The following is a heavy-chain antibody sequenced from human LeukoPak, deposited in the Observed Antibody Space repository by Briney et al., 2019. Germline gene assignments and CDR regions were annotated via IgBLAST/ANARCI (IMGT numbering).Heavy chain of an antibody. CDR1: GFTFSGHW. J-gene: IGHJ5*02. CDR2: SKSDGSST. V-gene: IGHV3-74*01. Sequence: GGSLRLSCAASGFTFSGHWMYWVRQVPGKGLVWVSRSKSDGSSTSYADSVKGRFTISRDNAKNTLYLHMNSLRVEDTAVYYCARSDWFDHWGQGTLVIVSS. CDR3: ARSDWFDH.